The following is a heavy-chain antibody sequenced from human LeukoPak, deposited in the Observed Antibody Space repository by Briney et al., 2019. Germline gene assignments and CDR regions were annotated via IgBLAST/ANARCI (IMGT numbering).Heavy chain of an antibody. Sequence: GGSLRLSCAASGFTVSSSYMSWVRQAPGTGLEWVSVIYSGGSTYYADSVKGRFSISRDNSKNTLYLQMNSLRADDTAVYYCARVGSTLPFDYWGQGTLVTVSS. CDR3: ARVGSTLPFDY. CDR1: GFTVSSSY. J-gene: IGHJ4*02. V-gene: IGHV3-53*01. CDR2: IYSGGST. D-gene: IGHD1-26*01.